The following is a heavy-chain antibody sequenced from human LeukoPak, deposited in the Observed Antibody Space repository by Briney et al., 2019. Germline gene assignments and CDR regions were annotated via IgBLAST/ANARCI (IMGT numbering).Heavy chain of an antibody. V-gene: IGHV3-53*01. Sequence: GGSLRLSCVASGFTVSSNYMSWVRQAPGKGLEWVSVIYNGGSTYYADSVKGRFTISRDNSKNTLYLQMNSLRAEDTAVYYCARNSGYDGGIVDYWGQGTLVTVSS. J-gene: IGHJ4*02. D-gene: IGHD5-12*01. CDR1: GFTVSSNY. CDR2: IYNGGST. CDR3: ARNSGYDGGIVDY.